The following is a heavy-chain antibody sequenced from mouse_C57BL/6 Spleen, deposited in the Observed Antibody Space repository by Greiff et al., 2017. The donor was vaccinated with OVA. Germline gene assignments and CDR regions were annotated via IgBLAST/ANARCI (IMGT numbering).Heavy chain of an antibody. J-gene: IGHJ4*01. Sequence: QVQLKQPGAELVKPGASVKMSCKASGYTFTSYWITWVKQRPGQGLEWIGDIYPGSGSTNYNEKFKSKATLTVDTSSSTAYMQLSSLTSEDSAVYYCARWLRDYAMDYWGQGTSVTVSS. V-gene: IGHV1-55*01. D-gene: IGHD2-2*01. CDR1: GYTFTSYW. CDR3: ARWLRDYAMDY. CDR2: IYPGSGST.